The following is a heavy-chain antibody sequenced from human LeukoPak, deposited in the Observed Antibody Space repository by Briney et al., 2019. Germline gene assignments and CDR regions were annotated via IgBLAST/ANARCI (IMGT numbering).Heavy chain of an antibody. CDR1: GFTFSSYS. J-gene: IGHJ5*02. Sequence: GGSLRLSCAASGFTFSSYSMNWVRQAPGKGLEWVSSISSSSSYIYYADSVKGRFTISRDNAKNSLYLQMNSLRAEDTAVYYCARSRPPCSSTSCLNWFDPWGQGTLVTVSS. D-gene: IGHD2-2*01. V-gene: IGHV3-21*01. CDR3: ARSRPPCSSTSCLNWFDP. CDR2: ISSSSSYI.